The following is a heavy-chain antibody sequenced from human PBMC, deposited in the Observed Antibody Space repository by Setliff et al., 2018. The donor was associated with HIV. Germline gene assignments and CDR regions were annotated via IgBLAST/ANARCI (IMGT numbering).Heavy chain of an antibody. J-gene: IGHJ3*01. CDR1: GGSFSSTTYS. CDR2: IHSSGTA. V-gene: IGHV4-39*01. CDR3: ARHKTNYDFYAFDV. Sequence: SETLSLTCTVSGGSFSSTTYSWGWIRQPPWMGLEWIGSIHSSGTADYNPSLKSRVAMSVDTSRSQFSLKLRSVTAADTAVYYCARHKTNYDFYAFDVWGQGTMVTVSS. D-gene: IGHD3-3*01.